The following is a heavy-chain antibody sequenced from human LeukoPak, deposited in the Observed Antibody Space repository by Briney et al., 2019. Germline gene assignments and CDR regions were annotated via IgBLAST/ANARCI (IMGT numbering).Heavy chain of an antibody. V-gene: IGHV3-43*02. J-gene: IGHJ5*02. CDR1: GFTFDDYA. CDR2: ISGDGGST. D-gene: IGHD2-21*02. CDR3: AKDSSYCGGDCYSNWFDP. Sequence: GGSLRLSCAASGFTFDDYAMHWVRQAPGKGLEWVSLISGDGGSTYHADSVKGRFTISRDNSKNSLYLQMNSLRTEDTALYYCAKDSSYCGGDCYSNWFDPWGQGTLVTVSS.